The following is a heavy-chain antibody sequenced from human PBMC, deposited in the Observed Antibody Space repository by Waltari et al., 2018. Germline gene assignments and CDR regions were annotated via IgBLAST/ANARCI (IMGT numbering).Heavy chain of an antibody. D-gene: IGHD4-17*01. V-gene: IGHV4-59*01. J-gene: IGHJ4*02. CDR3: AREKDYGGMGYYFDY. CDR2: IYYSGST. Sequence: QVQLQESGPGLVKPSETLSLTCTVSGGSISSYYWSWIRQPPGKGLEWIGYIYYSGSTNYNPSLKGRVTISVDPSKNQFSLKLSSVTAADTAVYDCAREKDYGGMGYYFDYWGQGTLVTVSS. CDR1: GGSISSYY.